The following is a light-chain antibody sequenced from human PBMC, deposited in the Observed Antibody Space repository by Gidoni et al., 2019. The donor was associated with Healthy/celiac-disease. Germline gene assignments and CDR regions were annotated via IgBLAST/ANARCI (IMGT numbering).Light chain of an antibody. V-gene: IGKV3-11*01. Sequence: EIVLTQSPATLSLSPGERATLSCRASQRVSSYLAWYQQKPGQAPRLLIYDAANRATGIPARFSGRGSGTDFTLTLRSLEPEDFAVYYCQQRSNWGFTFGPGTKVDIK. CDR2: DAA. CDR3: QQRSNWGFT. CDR1: QRVSSY. J-gene: IGKJ3*01.